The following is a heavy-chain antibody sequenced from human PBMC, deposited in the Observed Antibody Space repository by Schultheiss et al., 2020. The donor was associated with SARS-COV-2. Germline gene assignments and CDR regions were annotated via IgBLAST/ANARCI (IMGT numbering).Heavy chain of an antibody. CDR3: ARDSPRIHGNYYYYAMDV. CDR1: GFTFSSYW. V-gene: IGHV3-7*03. D-gene: IGHD1-14*01. J-gene: IGHJ6*02. Sequence: GGSLRLSCAASGFTFSSYWMNWVRRAPGKGLEWVANIKQDGSEKYCVDSVKGRFIISRDNAKNSLYLQMKSLRAEDTAVYYCARDSPRIHGNYYYYAMDVWGQGATVTVSS. CDR2: IKQDGSEK.